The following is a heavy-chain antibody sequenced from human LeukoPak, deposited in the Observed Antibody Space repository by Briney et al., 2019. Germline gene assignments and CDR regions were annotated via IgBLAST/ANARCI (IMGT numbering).Heavy chain of an antibody. V-gene: IGHV3-33*01. Sequence: GGSLRLSCAASGFTFSSYGMHWVRQAPGKGLEWVAVIWYDGSNKYYADSVKGRFTISRDNSKNTLYLQMNSLRAEDTAVYSCARDAGQWLVGFFDYRGQGTLVTVSS. CDR2: IWYDGSNK. D-gene: IGHD6-19*01. CDR3: ARDAGQWLVGFFDY. J-gene: IGHJ4*02. CDR1: GFTFSSYG.